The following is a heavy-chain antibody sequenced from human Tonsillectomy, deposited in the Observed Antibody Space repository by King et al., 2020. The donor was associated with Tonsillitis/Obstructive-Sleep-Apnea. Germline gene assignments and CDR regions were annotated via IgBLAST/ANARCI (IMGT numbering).Heavy chain of an antibody. CDR3: ARRGEDIVVVPAAKDYYYYYYMDV. V-gene: IGHV4-34*01. Sequence: VQLQQWGAGLLKPSETLSLTCAVYGGSFSGYYWSWIRQPPGKGLEWIGEINHSGSTNYHPSLKSRVTISVDTSKNQFSLKPGSVTAADTAVYDWARRGEDIVVVPAAKDYYYYYYMDVWGKGTTVTVSS. CDR1: GGSFSGYY. J-gene: IGHJ6*03. CDR2: INHSGST. D-gene: IGHD2-2*01.